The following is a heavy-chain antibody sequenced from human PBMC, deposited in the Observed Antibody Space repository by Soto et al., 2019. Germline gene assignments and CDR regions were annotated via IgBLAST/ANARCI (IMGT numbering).Heavy chain of an antibody. D-gene: IGHD6-19*01. CDR1: GYTFTGYY. Sequence: GASVKVSCKASGYTFTGYYMHWVRQAPGQGLEWMGWINPNSGGTNYAQKFQGRVTMTRDTSISTAYMELSRLRSDDTAVYYCVSSPQGSGRSRFDYWGQGTLVTVSS. CDR2: INPNSGGT. V-gene: IGHV1-2*02. J-gene: IGHJ4*02. CDR3: VSSPQGSGRSRFDY.